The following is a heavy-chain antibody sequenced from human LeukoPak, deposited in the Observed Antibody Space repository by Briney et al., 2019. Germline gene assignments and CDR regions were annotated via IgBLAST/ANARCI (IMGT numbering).Heavy chain of an antibody. Sequence: PSETLSLTCTVSGGSISGYYWSWIRQPPGKGLEWIGYIYYSGTTSYNPSLRSRVTMSVDTSKNQFSPRLSSVTAADTAVYYCARMGAIAGASANPDHWGQGTLVTVSS. J-gene: IGHJ4*02. CDR3: ARMGAIAGASANPDH. D-gene: IGHD4/OR15-4a*01. V-gene: IGHV4-59*01. CDR1: GGSISGYY. CDR2: IYYSGTT.